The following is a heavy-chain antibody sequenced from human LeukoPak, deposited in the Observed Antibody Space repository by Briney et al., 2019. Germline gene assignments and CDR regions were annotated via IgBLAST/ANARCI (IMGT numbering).Heavy chain of an antibody. Sequence: GGSLRLSCAASGFTVSFNYMSWVRQAPGKGLEWISVIYSGGSTYYADSVKGRFTISRDDSKNALYLQMNSLRAEDTAIYYCARAQWRTYSYYYMDVWGKGTTVTVSS. CDR1: GFTVSFNY. CDR3: ARAQWRTYSYYYMDV. V-gene: IGHV3-53*01. J-gene: IGHJ6*03. CDR2: IYSGGST. D-gene: IGHD6-19*01.